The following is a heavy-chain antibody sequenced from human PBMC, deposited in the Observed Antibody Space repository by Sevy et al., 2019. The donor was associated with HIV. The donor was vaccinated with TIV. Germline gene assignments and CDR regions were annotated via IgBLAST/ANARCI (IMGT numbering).Heavy chain of an antibody. V-gene: IGHV4-4*02. CDR1: GGSISSSNW. J-gene: IGHJ4*02. Sequence: SETLSLTCAVSGGSISSSNWWSWVRQPPGKGLEWIGEIYHSGSTNYNPSLKSRVTISVDKSKNQFSLKLSSVTAADTAVYYCARDKDYYDSSGYYFYFDYWGQGTLVTVSS. D-gene: IGHD3-22*01. CDR3: ARDKDYYDSSGYYFYFDY. CDR2: IYHSGST.